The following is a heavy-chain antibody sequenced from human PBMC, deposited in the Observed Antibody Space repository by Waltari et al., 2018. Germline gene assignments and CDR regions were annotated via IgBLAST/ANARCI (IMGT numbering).Heavy chain of an antibody. V-gene: IGHV1-69*02. D-gene: IGHD5-12*01. Sequence: QVQLVQSGAEVKKPGSSVKVSCKASGGSFSTSTFSWVRQAPGQGLEWMGRISPFVDVANDAQNFQGIGTCIADKSTSTVYMEMSSLRLDDTAVYYGATDGRLHPDAYDIWGQGTMVAVSS. CDR1: GGSFSTST. J-gene: IGHJ3*02. CDR3: ATDGRLHPDAYDI. CDR2: ISPFVDVA.